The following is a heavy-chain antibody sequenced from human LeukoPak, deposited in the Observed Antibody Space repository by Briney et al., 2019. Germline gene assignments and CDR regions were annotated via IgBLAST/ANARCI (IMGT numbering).Heavy chain of an antibody. CDR2: ISCSGGST. CDR1: GFTFSSYD. CDR3: ARVAGDGYKFRDY. D-gene: IGHD5-24*01. J-gene: IGHJ4*02. Sequence: PGGSLRLSCAASGFTFSSYDMSWVRQAPGRGLEWVSGISCSGGSTYYADSVKGRFTISRDNSKNTLYVQMNSLRADDTAEYYCARVAGDGYKFRDYWGQGTLVTVSS. V-gene: IGHV3-23*01.